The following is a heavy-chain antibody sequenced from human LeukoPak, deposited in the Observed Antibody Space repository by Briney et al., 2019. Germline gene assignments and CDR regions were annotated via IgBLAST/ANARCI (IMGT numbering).Heavy chain of an antibody. D-gene: IGHD5-18*01. Sequence: SETLSLTCAVCGGPFNGYYGSWIRQPPGKGLERVGEINHSGSTNYNPSLKSRVTILVDTSKNQFSLKLSSVTAADTAVYYCARGGTAMVTANDYWGQGTLVTVSS. CDR1: GGPFNGYY. J-gene: IGHJ4*02. CDR2: INHSGST. CDR3: ARGGTAMVTANDY. V-gene: IGHV4-34*01.